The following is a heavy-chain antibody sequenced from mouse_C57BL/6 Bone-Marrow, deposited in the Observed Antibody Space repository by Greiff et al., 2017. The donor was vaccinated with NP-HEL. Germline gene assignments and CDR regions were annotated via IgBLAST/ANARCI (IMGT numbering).Heavy chain of an antibody. CDR2: IDPSDSYT. J-gene: IGHJ4*01. Sequence: QVQLQQPGAELVKPGASVKLSCKASGYTFTSYWMQWVKQRPGQGLEWIGEIDPSDSYTNYNQKFKGKATLTVDTSSSTAYMQLSSLTSEDSAVYYCARLLPYAMDYWGQGTSGTVSS. CDR3: ARLLPYAMDY. CDR1: GYTFTSYW. V-gene: IGHV1-50*01.